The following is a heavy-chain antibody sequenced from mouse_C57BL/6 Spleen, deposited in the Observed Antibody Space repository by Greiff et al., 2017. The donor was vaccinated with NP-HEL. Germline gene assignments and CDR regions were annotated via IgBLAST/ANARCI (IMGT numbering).Heavy chain of an antibody. CDR1: GYTFTSSW. J-gene: IGHJ2*01. CDR2: INPSNGGT. Sequence: QVQLKQPGTELVKPGASVKLSCKASGYTFTSSWMHWVKQRPGQGLEWIGNINPSNGGTNYNEKFKSKATLTVDKSSSTAYMQLSSLTSEDSAVYYCARFEKLGGPDYWGQGTTLTVSS. V-gene: IGHV1-53*01. CDR3: ARFEKLGGPDY.